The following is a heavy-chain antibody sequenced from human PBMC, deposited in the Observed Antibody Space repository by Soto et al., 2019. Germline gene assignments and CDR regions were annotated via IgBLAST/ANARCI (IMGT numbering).Heavy chain of an antibody. D-gene: IGHD3-22*01. CDR2: ISAYNGNT. V-gene: IGHV1-18*01. J-gene: IGHJ3*02. CDR1: GYTFTSYG. Sequence: ASVKVSCKASGYTFTSYGISWVRQAPGQGLEWMGWISAYNGNTNYAQKLQGRVTMTTDTSTSTAYMELRSLRSDDTAVYYCARDWGDYYDSSGYRSDAFHIWGQGTMVTVSS. CDR3: ARDWGDYYDSSGYRSDAFHI.